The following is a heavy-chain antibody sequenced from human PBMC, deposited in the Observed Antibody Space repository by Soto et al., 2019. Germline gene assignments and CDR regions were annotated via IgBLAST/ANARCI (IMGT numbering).Heavy chain of an antibody. J-gene: IGHJ1*01. CDR2: INWNSGSI. Sequence: LRRSGAAAPCTWDDYAMHWARRVPGKGLEWVSGINWNSGSIGYADSVKGRFAISRDNAKNSLHLQMNSLRAEDTAFYYCVKDESINWYSGHFRHWGQGTLVTVSS. CDR3: VKDESINWYSGHFRH. D-gene: IGHD6-13*01. V-gene: IGHV3-9*01. CDR1: PCTWDDYA.